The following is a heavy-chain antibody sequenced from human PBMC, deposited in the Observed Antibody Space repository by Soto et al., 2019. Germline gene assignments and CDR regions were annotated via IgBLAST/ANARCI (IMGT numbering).Heavy chain of an antibody. CDR1: AW. CDR3: TTQDGYDILTGHYTPEY. V-gene: IGHV3-15*01. CDR2: IKRQTDGGTT. J-gene: IGHJ4*02. Sequence: AWIASVRHGTGKELQSLARIKRQTDGGTTDYAAPVKGRLRISRDDSENTLYLQITRLQTEDTAVYYCTTQDGYDILTGHYTPEYWGQASLVTFSS. D-gene: IGHD3-9*01.